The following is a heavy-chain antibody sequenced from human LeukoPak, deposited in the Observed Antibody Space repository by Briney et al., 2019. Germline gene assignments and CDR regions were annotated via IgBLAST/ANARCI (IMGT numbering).Heavy chain of an antibody. Sequence: SETLSLTCTVSGGSISSYYWGWIRQPPGKGLEWIGSIYYSGGTYYNPSLKSRVTISVDTSKNQFSLKLSSVTAADTAVYYCARLLAAAGYFDYWGQGTLVTVSS. J-gene: IGHJ4*02. CDR1: GGSISSYY. CDR2: IYYSGGT. CDR3: ARLLAAAGYFDY. D-gene: IGHD6-13*01. V-gene: IGHV4-39*01.